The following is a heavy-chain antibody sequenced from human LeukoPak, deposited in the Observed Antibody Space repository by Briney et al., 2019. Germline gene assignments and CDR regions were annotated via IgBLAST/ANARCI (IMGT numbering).Heavy chain of an antibody. CDR3: AKERTQDIVVVPAAILDY. D-gene: IGHD2-2*02. V-gene: IGHV3-30-3*01. J-gene: IGHJ4*02. CDR1: GFTFSSYA. Sequence: GGSLRLSCAASGFTFSSYAMHWVRQAPGKGLEWVAVISYDGSNKYYADSVKGRFTISRDNSKNTLYLQMNSLRAEDTAVYYCAKERTQDIVVVPAAILDYWGQGTLVTVSS. CDR2: ISYDGSNK.